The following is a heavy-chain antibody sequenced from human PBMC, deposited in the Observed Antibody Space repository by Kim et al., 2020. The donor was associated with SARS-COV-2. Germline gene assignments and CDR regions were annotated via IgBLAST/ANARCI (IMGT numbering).Heavy chain of an antibody. D-gene: IGHD3-16*02. V-gene: IGHV3-23*01. J-gene: IGHJ4*02. CDR3: ARTGPPPRNYDYVWGSYRPVGSFDY. CDR2: ISGSGGST. CDR1: GFTFSSYA. Sequence: GGSLRLSCAASGFTFSSYAMSWVRQAPGKGLEWVSAISGSGGSTYYADSVKGRFTISRDNSKDTLYLQMNSLRAEDTAVYYCARTGPPPRNYDYVWGSYRPVGSFDYWGQGTLVTVSS.